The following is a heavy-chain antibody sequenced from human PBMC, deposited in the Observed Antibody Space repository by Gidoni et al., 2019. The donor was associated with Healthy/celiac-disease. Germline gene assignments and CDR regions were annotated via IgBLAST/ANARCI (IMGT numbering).Heavy chain of an antibody. J-gene: IGHJ4*02. CDR3: ARLAKQWLVYY. CDR1: GGSISSSSYY. Sequence: QLQLQESGPGLVKPSETLSLTCTVSGGSISSSSYYWGWIRQPPGKGLEWIGSIYYSGSTYYNPSLKSRVTISVDTSKNQFSLKLSSVTAADTAVYYCARLAKQWLVYYWGQGTLVTVSS. D-gene: IGHD6-19*01. CDR2: IYYSGST. V-gene: IGHV4-39*01.